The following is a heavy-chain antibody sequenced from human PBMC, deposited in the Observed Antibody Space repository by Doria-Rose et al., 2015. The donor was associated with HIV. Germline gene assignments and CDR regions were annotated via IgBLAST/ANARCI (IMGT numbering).Heavy chain of an antibody. CDR2: MYYSGTS. D-gene: IGHD6-13*01. J-gene: IGHJ1*01. Sequence: VQLLETGPGLVKPSETLSLTCTVSGDSVSSGGYYWTWLRQPPGKGLEWLGYMYYSGTSNYNPSLKSRVTISIDTSKNQFSLKLSSVTAADTAVYYCARGQYRSTWGFFQDWGRGTLVTVSS. CDR1: GDSVSSGGYY. CDR3: ARGQYRSTWGFFQD. V-gene: IGHV4-61*08.